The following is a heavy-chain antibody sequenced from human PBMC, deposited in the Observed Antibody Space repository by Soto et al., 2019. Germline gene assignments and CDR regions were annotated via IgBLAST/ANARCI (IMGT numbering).Heavy chain of an antibody. D-gene: IGHD2-8*01. J-gene: IGHJ4*02. CDR3: DRNGALDY. V-gene: IGHV4-30-4*01. CDR2: ILYSGTT. CDR1: GGSISSGDYY. Sequence: SETLSLTCTVSGGSISSGDYYWSWIRQPPGKGLEWIGYILYSGTTNYNPSLESRLTISVDTSKNQFSLKLTSVTAADTAVYYCDRNGALDYWGRGTLVTVSS.